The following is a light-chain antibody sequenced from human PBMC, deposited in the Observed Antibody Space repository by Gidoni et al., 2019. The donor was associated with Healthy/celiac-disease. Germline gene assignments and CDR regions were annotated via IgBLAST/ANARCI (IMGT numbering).Light chain of an antibody. J-gene: IGKJ1*01. CDR2: EAS. CDR1: QSVSSY. Sequence: VFTPSPATLSLSPGERATLSCRASQSVSSYLAWYQQKPGQAPRLLIYEASNRATGIPARFSGSGSGTDCTLTISSLEPEDCAVYYCQQRSNGPRTFGQGTKVEIK. V-gene: IGKV3-11*01. CDR3: QQRSNGPRT.